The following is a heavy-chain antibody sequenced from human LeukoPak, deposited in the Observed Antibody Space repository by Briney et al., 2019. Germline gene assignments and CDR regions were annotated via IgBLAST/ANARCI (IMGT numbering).Heavy chain of an antibody. V-gene: IGHV4-59*01. Sequence: SETLSLTCTVSGGSISSYYWSWIRQPPGKGLEWIGYIYYSGSTNYNPSLKSRVTISVDTSKNQFSLKLSSVTAADTAVHYSARGGWIGELLIDYWGQGTLVTVSS. CDR1: GGSISSYY. D-gene: IGHD3-10*01. J-gene: IGHJ4*02. CDR2: IYYSGST. CDR3: ARGGWIGELLIDY.